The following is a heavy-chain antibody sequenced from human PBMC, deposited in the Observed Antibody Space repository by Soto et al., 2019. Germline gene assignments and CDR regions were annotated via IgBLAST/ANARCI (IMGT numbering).Heavy chain of an antibody. D-gene: IGHD3-10*01. CDR2: IYWDDDK. Sequence: QITLKESGPPLVKPTQTLTLTCTFSGFSLSTSGVGVGWIRQPPGKALEWLALIYWDDDKRYSPSLKSRLTITKDTSKNQVVLTMTNMDPVDTATYYCAHTTWTMVRGVIPEYFQHWGQGTLVTVSS. J-gene: IGHJ1*01. CDR1: GFSLSTSGVG. V-gene: IGHV2-5*02. CDR3: AHTTWTMVRGVIPEYFQH.